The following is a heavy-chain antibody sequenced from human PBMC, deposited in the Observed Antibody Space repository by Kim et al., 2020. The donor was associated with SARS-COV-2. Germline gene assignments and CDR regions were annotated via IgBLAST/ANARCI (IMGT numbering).Heavy chain of an antibody. CDR2: IDGSDGTT. CDR3: MKGGWGWIWDH. D-gene: IGHD2-2*03. V-gene: IGHV3-23*01. CDR1: GFTFTGYA. Sequence: GGSLRLSCTTSGFTFTGYAMSWVRQAPGKGLGWVSSIDGSDGTTYYVDSVKGRFTISRDNSKNTLYLQMSTLRADDTAVYYCMKGGWGWIWDHWGQGTLVTVAS. J-gene: IGHJ4*02.